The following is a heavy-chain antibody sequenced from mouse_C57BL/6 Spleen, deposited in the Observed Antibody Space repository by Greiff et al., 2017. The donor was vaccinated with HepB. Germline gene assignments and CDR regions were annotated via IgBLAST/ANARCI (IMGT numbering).Heavy chain of an antibody. V-gene: IGHV14-4*01. CDR2: IDPENGDT. D-gene: IGHD1-1*01. J-gene: IGHJ2*01. CDR3: TTITTVVAGENY. CDR1: GFNIKDDY. Sequence: DVKLQESGAELVRPGASVKLSCTASGFNIKDDYMHWVKQRPEQGLEWIGWIDPENGDTEYASKFQGKATITADTSSNTAYLQLSSLTSEDTAVYYCTTITTVVAGENYWGQGTTLTVSS.